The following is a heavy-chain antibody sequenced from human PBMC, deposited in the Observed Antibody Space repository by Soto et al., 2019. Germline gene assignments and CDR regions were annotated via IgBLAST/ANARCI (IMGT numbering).Heavy chain of an antibody. D-gene: IGHD3-10*01. CDR2: IVVGSGKT. CDR3: AAGPYYYGSGSPLGDV. Sequence: QMQLVQSGPEVKKPGTSVKVSCKASGFTFTSSAVQWVRQARGQRLEWIGWIVVGSGKTNYAQKFQERVTITRDMSTSTAYMELSSLRSEDTAVYYYAAGPYYYGSGSPLGDVWGQGTTVTVSS. J-gene: IGHJ6*02. V-gene: IGHV1-58*01. CDR1: GFTFTSSA.